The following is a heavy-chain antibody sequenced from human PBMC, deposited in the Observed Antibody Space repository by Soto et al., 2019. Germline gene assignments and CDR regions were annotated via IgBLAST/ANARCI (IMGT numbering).Heavy chain of an antibody. D-gene: IGHD2-15*01. Sequence: ASVKVSCKASGYTFTSYGISWVRQAPGQGLGWMGWISAYNGNTNYAQKLQGRVTMTTDTSTSTAYMELRSLRSDDTAVYYCARVLKIAVSLSSWFDPWGQGTLVTVSS. CDR1: GYTFTSYG. CDR3: ARVLKIAVSLSSWFDP. J-gene: IGHJ5*02. CDR2: ISAYNGNT. V-gene: IGHV1-18*01.